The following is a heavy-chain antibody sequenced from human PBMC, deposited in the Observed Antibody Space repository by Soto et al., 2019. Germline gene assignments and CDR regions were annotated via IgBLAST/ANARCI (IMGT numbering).Heavy chain of an antibody. J-gene: IGHJ4*02. Sequence: ASVKVSCKTSGYTFTSYYMHRVRQDTGQGLEWMGIINPSGGSTSYAQEFQGRVTMTRDTSTSTVYMELSSLRSEDTAVYYCARGLIVVVPAAIHGDYFDYWGQGTLVTVSS. CDR1: GYTFTSYY. CDR3: ARGLIVVVPAAIHGDYFDY. D-gene: IGHD2-2*02. V-gene: IGHV1-46*01. CDR2: INPSGGST.